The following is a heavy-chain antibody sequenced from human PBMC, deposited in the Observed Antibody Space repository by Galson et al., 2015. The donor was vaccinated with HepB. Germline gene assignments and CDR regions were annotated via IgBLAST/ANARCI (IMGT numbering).Heavy chain of an antibody. CDR3: TRQWGLSAAVLKPMDV. CDR2: IYPGDSDT. CDR1: EYNFTNYW. V-gene: IGHV5-51*01. Sequence: QSGAEVKKPGESLKISCKGSEYNFTNYWIGWVRQVPGKGLEWMGIIYPGDSDTRYSTSFQGQVTISADKSISTAYLQWTSLKASDTAMYYCTRQWGLSAAVLKPMDVWGQGTTVTVSS. D-gene: IGHD2-2*01. J-gene: IGHJ6*02.